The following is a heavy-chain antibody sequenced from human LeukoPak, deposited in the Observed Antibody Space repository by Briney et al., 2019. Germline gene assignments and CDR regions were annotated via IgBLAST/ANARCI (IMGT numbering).Heavy chain of an antibody. CDR2: INTNTGNP. CDR1: GYTFTSYA. J-gene: IGHJ6*02. CDR3: ARVKGVTTTPYYYYGMDV. D-gene: IGHD5-12*01. Sequence: ASVKVSCRASGYTFTSYAMNWVRQAPGQGLEWMGWINTNTGNPTYAQGFTGRFVFSLDTSVSTAYLQISSLKAEDTAVYYCARVKGVTTTPYYYYGMDVWGQGTTVTVSS. V-gene: IGHV7-4-1*02.